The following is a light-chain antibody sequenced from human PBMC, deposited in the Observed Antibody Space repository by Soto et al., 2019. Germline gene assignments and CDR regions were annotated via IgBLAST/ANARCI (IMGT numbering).Light chain of an antibody. Sequence: QSVLTQPPSAPGSPGQSVTISCTGTSSDVGGYNYVSWYQQQPGKAPKLMIYEVSKRPSGVPDRFSGSKSGNTASLTVSGLQAEDEADYYCSSYAGSNNVVFGGGTKVTVL. V-gene: IGLV2-8*01. CDR1: SSDVGGYNY. CDR2: EVS. J-gene: IGLJ3*02. CDR3: SSYAGSNNVV.